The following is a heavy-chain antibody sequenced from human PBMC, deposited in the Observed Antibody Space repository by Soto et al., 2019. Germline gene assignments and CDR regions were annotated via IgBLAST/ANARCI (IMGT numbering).Heavy chain of an antibody. CDR3: ARGWGYCSGGSCYSGAFDI. CDR2: INHSGST. J-gene: IGHJ3*02. V-gene: IGHV4-34*01. CDR1: GGSFSGYY. Sequence: SETLSLTCAVYGGSFSGYYWSWIRQPPGKGLEWIGEINHSGSTNYNPSLKSRVTISVDTSKNQFSLKLSSVTAADTAVYYCARGWGYCSGGSCYSGAFDIWGQGTMVTVSS. D-gene: IGHD2-15*01.